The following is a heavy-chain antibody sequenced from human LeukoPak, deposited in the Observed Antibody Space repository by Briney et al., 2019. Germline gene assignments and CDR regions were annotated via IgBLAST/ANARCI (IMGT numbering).Heavy chain of an antibody. V-gene: IGHV3-23*01. J-gene: IGHJ4*02. CDR3: AKESGIGRRTTAHYYYGSGSLYFDY. CDR2: ISGSGGST. CDR1: GFTFSSYA. Sequence: GGSLRLSCAASGFTFSSYAMSWVRQAPGKGLEWVSAISGSGGSTYYADSVKGRFTISRDNSKNTLYLQMDSLRAEDTAVYYCAKESGIGRRTTAHYYYGSGSLYFDYWGQGTLVTVSS. D-gene: IGHD3-10*01.